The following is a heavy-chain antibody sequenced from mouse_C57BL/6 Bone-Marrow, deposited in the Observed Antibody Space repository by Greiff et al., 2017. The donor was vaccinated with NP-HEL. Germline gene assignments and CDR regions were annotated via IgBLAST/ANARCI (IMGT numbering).Heavy chain of an antibody. Sequence: QVQLQQPGAELVKPGASVKLSCKASGYTFTSYWMQWVKQRPGQGLEWIGEIDPSDSYTNYNQKFKGKATLTVDTSSSTAYMQLSSLTSEDSAVSYCASWGLRFAYWGQGTLVTVSA. J-gene: IGHJ3*01. CDR3: ASWGLRFAY. D-gene: IGHD2-4*01. CDR2: IDPSDSYT. V-gene: IGHV1-50*01. CDR1: GYTFTSYW.